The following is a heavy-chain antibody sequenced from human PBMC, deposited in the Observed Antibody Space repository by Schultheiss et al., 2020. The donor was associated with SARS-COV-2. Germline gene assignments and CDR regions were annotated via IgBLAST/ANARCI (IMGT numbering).Heavy chain of an antibody. CDR1: GFTFSSYE. CDR3: AKGAHYDFWSGYPRFDP. Sequence: GESLKISCAASGFTFSSYEMNWVRQAPGKGLEWVAVISYDGSNKYYADSVKGRFNISRDNYKNTLYLQMNSLRAEDTAVYYCAKGAHYDFWSGYPRFDPWGQGTLVTVSS. V-gene: IGHV3-30*04. CDR2: ISYDGSNK. D-gene: IGHD3-3*01. J-gene: IGHJ5*02.